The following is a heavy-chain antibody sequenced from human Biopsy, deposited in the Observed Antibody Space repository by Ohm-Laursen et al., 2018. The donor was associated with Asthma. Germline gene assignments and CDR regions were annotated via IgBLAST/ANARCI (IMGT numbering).Heavy chain of an antibody. Sequence: ESLKISCKASGYTFSDSWIGWVRQMPGKGLDWMGIIYPEDSNTKYSPSFQGQVTFSADKSISTAYLQWSSLKASDTAIYYCARLAYGSGSFFDFWGQGTLVTVAS. V-gene: IGHV5-51*01. CDR1: GYTFSDSW. CDR3: ARLAYGSGSFFDF. D-gene: IGHD3-10*01. CDR2: IYPEDSNT. J-gene: IGHJ4*02.